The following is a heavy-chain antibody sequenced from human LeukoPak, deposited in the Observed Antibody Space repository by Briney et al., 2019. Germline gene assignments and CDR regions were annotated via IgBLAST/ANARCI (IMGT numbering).Heavy chain of an antibody. CDR3: AKGAFGELLYYFDY. J-gene: IGHJ4*02. V-gene: IGHV3-23*01. Sequence: TGGSLRLSCAASGFTFSSYGMSWVRQAPGKGLEWVSAISGSGGSTYYADSVKGRFTISRDNSKNTLYLQMNSLRAEDTAVYYCAKGAFGELLYYFDYWGQGTLVTVSS. D-gene: IGHD3-10*01. CDR1: GFTFSSYG. CDR2: ISGSGGST.